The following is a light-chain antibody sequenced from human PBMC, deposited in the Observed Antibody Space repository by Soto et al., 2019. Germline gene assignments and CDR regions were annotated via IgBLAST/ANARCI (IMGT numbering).Light chain of an antibody. CDR2: EVS. Sequence: QSALTQPASVSGSPGQSITISCTGASSDVGLYDFVSWYQHHPGKAPKLLIFEVSYRPSGVSSRFSGSKSGNTASLPISGLQAEDEADYYCNSYTRFSTYVFGTGTKLTVL. V-gene: IGLV2-14*01. J-gene: IGLJ1*01. CDR1: SSDVGLYDF. CDR3: NSYTRFSTYV.